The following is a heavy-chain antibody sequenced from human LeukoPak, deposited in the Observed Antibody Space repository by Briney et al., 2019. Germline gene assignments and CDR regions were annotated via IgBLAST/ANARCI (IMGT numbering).Heavy chain of an antibody. Sequence: PGGSLRLSCAGSGSTFRSYWMHWVRQAPGKGLEWVANIKQDGSEKYYVDSVKGRFTIFRDNANDSVYLQMNSLRAEDTAVYYCARRYFDWFLGAGGSLDIWGQGTMVTVSS. CDR3: ARRYFDWFLGAGGSLDI. CDR2: IKQDGSEK. V-gene: IGHV3-7*01. CDR1: GSTFRSYW. J-gene: IGHJ3*02. D-gene: IGHD3-9*01.